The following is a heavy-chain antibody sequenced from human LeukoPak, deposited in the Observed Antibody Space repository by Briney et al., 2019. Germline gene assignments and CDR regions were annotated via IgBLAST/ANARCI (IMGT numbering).Heavy chain of an antibody. V-gene: IGHV3-23*01. CDR1: GFIFSDYA. CDR3: LCYYASATFY. Sequence: GGSLRLSCAASGFIFSDYAVSWVRQAPGKGLEWVSDISGTVRGERTYYADSVKGRFTISRDNSKNTLYLQMNGLRADDTAVYYCLCYYASATFYWGQGTLVTVSS. CDR2: ISGTVRGERT. J-gene: IGHJ4*02. D-gene: IGHD3-10*01.